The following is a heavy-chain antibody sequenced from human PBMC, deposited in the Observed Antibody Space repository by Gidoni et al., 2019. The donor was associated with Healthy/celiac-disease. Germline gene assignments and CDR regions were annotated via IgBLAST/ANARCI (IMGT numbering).Heavy chain of an antibody. V-gene: IGHV1-69*01. CDR1: GGTFSSYA. Sequence: QVQLVQSGAEVTKPGSSVKVSCKASGGTFSSYAISWVRQAPGQGLEWMGGIIPIFGTANYAQKFQGRVTITADESTSTAYMELSSLRSEDTAVYYCARDLYCSGGSCYRGYYYYYMDVWGKGTTVTVSS. J-gene: IGHJ6*03. D-gene: IGHD2-15*01. CDR2: IIPIFGTA. CDR3: ARDLYCSGGSCYRGYYYYYMDV.